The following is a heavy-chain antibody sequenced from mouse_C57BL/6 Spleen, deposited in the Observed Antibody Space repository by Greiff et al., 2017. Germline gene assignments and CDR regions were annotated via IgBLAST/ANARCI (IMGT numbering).Heavy chain of an antibody. J-gene: IGHJ2*01. V-gene: IGHV5-12*01. CDR1: GFTFSDYY. Sequence: DVMLVESGGGLVQPGGSLKLSCAASGFTFSDYYMYWVRQTPEKRLEWVAYISNGGGSTYYPDTVKGRFTISRDNAKNTLYLQMSRLKSEDTAMYYCARQGGYYFDYWGQGTTLTVSS. CDR3: ARQGGYYFDY. CDR2: ISNGGGST.